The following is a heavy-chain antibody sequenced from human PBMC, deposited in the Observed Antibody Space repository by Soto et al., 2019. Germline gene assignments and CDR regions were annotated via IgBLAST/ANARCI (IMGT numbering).Heavy chain of an antibody. CDR2: ISYDGNNK. Sequence: PGGSLRLSCAASGFTYSTYTMHWVRQAPGKGLEWVAVISYDGNNKFYADSVKGRFTISRDNSKNTLYLQMNSLRAEDTAVYYCAKTVVFDPWGQGTLVTVSS. CDR1: GFTYSTYT. V-gene: IGHV3-30-3*02. D-gene: IGHD2-15*01. CDR3: AKTVVFDP. J-gene: IGHJ5*02.